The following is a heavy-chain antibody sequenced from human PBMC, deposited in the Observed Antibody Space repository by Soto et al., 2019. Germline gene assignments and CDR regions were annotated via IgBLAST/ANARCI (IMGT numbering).Heavy chain of an antibody. V-gene: IGHV1-69*06. CDR1: GGTFSSYA. D-gene: IGHD6-19*01. Sequence: QVQLVQSGAEVKKPGSSVKVSCKASGGTFSSYAISWVRQAPGQGLEWMGGIIPIFGTANYAQKFQGRVTITADKSTSTAYMELSSLRSEDTAVYYCARDFDQGTIAVDGWFDPWGQGTLVTVSS. CDR2: IIPIFGTA. J-gene: IGHJ5*02. CDR3: ARDFDQGTIAVDGWFDP.